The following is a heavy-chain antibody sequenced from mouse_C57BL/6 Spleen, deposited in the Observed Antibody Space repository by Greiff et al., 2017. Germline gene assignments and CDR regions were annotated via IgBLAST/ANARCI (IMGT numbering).Heavy chain of an antibody. V-gene: IGHV1-82*01. CDR1: GYAFSSSW. Sequence: QVQLKQSGPELVKPGASVKISCKASGYAFSSSWMNWVKQRPGKGLEWIGRIYPGDGDTNYNGKFKGKATLTADKSSSTAYMQLSSLTSEDSAVYFCARDLFLPDGFAYWGQGTLVTVSA. CDR2: IYPGDGDT. D-gene: IGHD1-1*01. J-gene: IGHJ3*01. CDR3: ARDLFLPDGFAY.